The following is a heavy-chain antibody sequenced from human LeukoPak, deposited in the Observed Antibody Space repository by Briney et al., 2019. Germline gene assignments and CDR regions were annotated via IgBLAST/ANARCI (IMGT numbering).Heavy chain of an antibody. V-gene: IGHV3-9*01. CDR1: GFTFDDYA. D-gene: IGHD4-23*01. CDR2: ISWNSGNI. Sequence: GGSLRLSCAASGFTFDDYAMHWVRQAPGKGLEWVSGISWNSGNIGYADSVKGRFTISRDNAKNSLYLQMNSLRAEDTAVYYCARDFYYGGPPSFDYWGQGTLVTVSS. J-gene: IGHJ4*02. CDR3: ARDFYYGGPPSFDY.